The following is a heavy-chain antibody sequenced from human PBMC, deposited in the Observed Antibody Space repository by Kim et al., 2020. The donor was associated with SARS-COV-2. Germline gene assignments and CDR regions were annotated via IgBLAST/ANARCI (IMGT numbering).Heavy chain of an antibody. CDR1: GGSISSYY. D-gene: IGHD3-10*01. J-gene: IGHJ4*02. CDR2: IYYTGTT. CDR3: ATSRNRGAVDY. Sequence: SETLSLTCTVSGGSISSYYWSWIRQPPGKGLEWIGYIYYTGTTNYNPSLKSRVTISLDTSKNQFSLRLSSVTAADTAVYYCATSRNRGAVDYWGQGTLVTVSS. V-gene: IGHV4-59*13.